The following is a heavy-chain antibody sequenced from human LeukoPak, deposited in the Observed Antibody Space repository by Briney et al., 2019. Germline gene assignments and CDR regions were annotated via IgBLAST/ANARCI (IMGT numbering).Heavy chain of an antibody. Sequence: SETLSLTCNVSGGSINSGSYYWSWIRQPPGKGLEWIGEINHSGSTNYNPSLKSRVTISVDTSKNQFSLKLSSVTAADTAVYYCARGGRCSSTSCYNAKKKYYYYYYMDVWGKGTTVTISS. V-gene: IGHV4-39*07. CDR2: INHSGST. D-gene: IGHD2-2*01. J-gene: IGHJ6*03. CDR3: ARGGRCSSTSCYNAKKKYYYYYYMDV. CDR1: GGSINSGSYY.